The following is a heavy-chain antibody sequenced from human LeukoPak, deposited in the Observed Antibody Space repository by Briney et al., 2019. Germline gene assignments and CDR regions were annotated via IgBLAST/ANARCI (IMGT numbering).Heavy chain of an antibody. CDR2: IRFDGSNK. J-gene: IGHJ3*02. V-gene: IGHV3-30*02. CDR1: GFTFSSYG. D-gene: IGHD1-26*01. CDR3: AKDAWDLLRNAFDI. Sequence: GGSLRLSCAASGFTFSSYGMHWVRQAPGKGLEWVAFIRFDGSNKYYADSVKGRFTISRDNSKNTLYLQMNSLRAEDTAVYYCAKDAWDLLRNAFDIWGQGTMVTVSS.